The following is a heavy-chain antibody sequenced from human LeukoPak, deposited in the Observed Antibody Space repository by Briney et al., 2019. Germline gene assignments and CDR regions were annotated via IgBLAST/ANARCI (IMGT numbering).Heavy chain of an antibody. CDR1: GYTFTGYC. D-gene: IGHD3-3*01. Sequence: ASVKVSCKASGYTFTGYCMHWVRQAPGQGLEWMGWINPNSGGTNYAQKFQGRVTMTRDTSISTAYMELSRLRSDDTAVYYCAGPLFWSGYSTPVYMDVWGKGTTVTVSS. J-gene: IGHJ6*03. V-gene: IGHV1-2*02. CDR2: INPNSGGT. CDR3: AGPLFWSGYSTPVYMDV.